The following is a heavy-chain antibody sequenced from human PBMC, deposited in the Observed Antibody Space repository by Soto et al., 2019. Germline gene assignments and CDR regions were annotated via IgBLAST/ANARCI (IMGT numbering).Heavy chain of an antibody. Sequence: GASVKVSCKASGGTFSSYAISWVRQAPGQGLEWMGGIIPIFGTANYAQKFQGRVTITAXXXXSXXXMXLXXLRXAXTAVYYCARGGNVVVLAAYDYWGQGTQVTVSS. CDR3: ARGGNVVVLAAYDY. CDR1: GGTFSSYA. V-gene: IGHV1-69*06. D-gene: IGHD2-15*01. CDR2: IIPIFGTA. J-gene: IGHJ4*02.